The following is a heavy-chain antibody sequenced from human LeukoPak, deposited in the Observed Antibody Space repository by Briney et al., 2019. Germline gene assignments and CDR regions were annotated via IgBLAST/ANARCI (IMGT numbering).Heavy chain of an antibody. Sequence: GGSLRLSCAASGFTFTNYSMNWVRQAPGKGLEWVSSISISSSYIYYADPVKGRFTISRDNAKNSLYLQMNSLRAEDTAVYYCARADTSSWYVGFDYWGQGTLVTVSS. J-gene: IGHJ4*02. CDR1: GFTFTNYS. CDR2: ISISSSYI. D-gene: IGHD6-13*01. CDR3: ARADTSSWYVGFDY. V-gene: IGHV3-21*01.